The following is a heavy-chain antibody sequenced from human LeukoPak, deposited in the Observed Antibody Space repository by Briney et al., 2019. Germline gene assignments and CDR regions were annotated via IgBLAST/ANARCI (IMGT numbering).Heavy chain of an antibody. V-gene: IGHV1-69*05. Sequence: VASVKVSCTASGGAFSTYAISWVRQAPGQGLEWMGGIIPIFGTANYEQKFQGRVTMTRDTSTSTVYMELSSLRSEDTAVYYCARSGVGGTYYYYYYYGMDVWGQGTTVTVSS. CDR3: ARSGVGGTYYYYYYYGMDV. CDR1: GGAFSTYA. J-gene: IGHJ6*02. CDR2: IIPIFGTA. D-gene: IGHD1-26*01.